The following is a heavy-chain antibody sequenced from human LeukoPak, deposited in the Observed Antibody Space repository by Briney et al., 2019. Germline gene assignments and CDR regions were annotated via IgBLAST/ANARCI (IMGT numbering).Heavy chain of an antibody. CDR1: GASLSSNY. CDR3: ARLNIHNWFDP. V-gene: IGHV4-4*07. D-gene: IGHD2/OR15-2a*01. CDR2: IYTSGST. J-gene: IGHJ5*02. Sequence: PSETLSLTCTVSGASLSSNYWSWIRQPAGKGLEWIGRIYTSGSTDYNPSLESRVTMSVDTSKNQFSLKLSPVTAADTAVYYCARLNIHNWFDPWGQGTLVIVSS.